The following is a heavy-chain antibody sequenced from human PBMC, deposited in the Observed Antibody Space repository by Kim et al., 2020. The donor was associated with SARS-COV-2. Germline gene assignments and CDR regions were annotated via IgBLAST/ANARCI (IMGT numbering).Heavy chain of an antibody. CDR2: IGTAGDP. CDR3: ARGTKGKAGFDI. V-gene: IGHV3-13*05. CDR1: GFTFSSYD. J-gene: IGHJ3*02. D-gene: IGHD6-19*01. Sequence: GGSLRLSCAASGFTFSSYDMHWVRQATGKGLEWVSAIGTAGDPYYPGSVKDRFTISRENAKNSLYLQMNSLRAGDTAVYYCARGTKGKAGFDIWGQGTMVTVSS.